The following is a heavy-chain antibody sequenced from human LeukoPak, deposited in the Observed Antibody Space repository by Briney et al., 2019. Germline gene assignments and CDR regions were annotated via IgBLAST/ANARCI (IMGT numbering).Heavy chain of an antibody. V-gene: IGHV4-30-2*01. CDR3: ARVVAAADNLNSADY. CDR2: IYHSGST. J-gene: IGHJ4*02. Sequence: SETLSLTCAVSGGSISSGGYSWSWIRQPPGKGLEWIGYIYHSGSTYYNPSLKSRVTISVDRSKNQFSLKLSSVTAADTAVYYCARVVAAADNLNSADYWGQGTLVTVSS. CDR1: GGSISSGGYS. D-gene: IGHD6-13*01.